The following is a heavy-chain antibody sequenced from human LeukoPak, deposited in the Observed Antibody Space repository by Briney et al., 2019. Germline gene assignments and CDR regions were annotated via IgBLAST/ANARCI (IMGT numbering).Heavy chain of an antibody. D-gene: IGHD6-19*01. Sequence: PGGSLRLSCAASGFTFSNYGMSWVRRAPGKGLEWVSFIGGSGSNTYYADSVKGRFTISGDNSKNTLYLQMNSLRAEDTAVYYCAKGYSSGWYDFDYWGQGTLVTVSS. CDR2: IGGSGSNT. CDR3: AKGYSSGWYDFDY. CDR1: GFTFSNYG. J-gene: IGHJ4*02. V-gene: IGHV3-23*01.